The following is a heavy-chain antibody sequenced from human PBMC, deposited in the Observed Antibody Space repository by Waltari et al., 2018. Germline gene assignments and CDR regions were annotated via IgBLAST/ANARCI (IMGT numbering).Heavy chain of an antibody. V-gene: IGHV4-39*07. CDR1: GDSVIHSNYS. D-gene: IGHD3-10*01. CDR3: ARLSPPMWVRGVKGGYYFDY. CDR2: IYYSGRS. J-gene: IGHJ4*02. Sequence: QLQLLESGPGLEKPSETLSLSCSVSGDSVIHSNYSWGWIRQPPGKGLEWIGNIYYSGRSSYNPSLKSRVIISVDTSKNQFSVRLTSVTAADTALFYCARLSPPMWVRGVKGGYYFDYWGPGTLVTVSS.